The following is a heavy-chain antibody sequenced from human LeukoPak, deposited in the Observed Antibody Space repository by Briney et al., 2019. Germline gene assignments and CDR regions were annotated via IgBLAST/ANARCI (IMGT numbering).Heavy chain of an antibody. CDR1: GGSIRSFY. CDR3: ARLGGSYSVDY. D-gene: IGHD3-10*01. V-gene: IGHV4-59*08. Sequence: SETLSLTCTVAGGSIRSFYWSWFRQPPGRGLEWIAYVCDSGNTNYNPSLKSRVTMSMDTSKNEFSLKLNSVTAADTAVYYCARLGGSYSVDYWGHGTLVTASS. CDR2: VCDSGNT. J-gene: IGHJ4*01.